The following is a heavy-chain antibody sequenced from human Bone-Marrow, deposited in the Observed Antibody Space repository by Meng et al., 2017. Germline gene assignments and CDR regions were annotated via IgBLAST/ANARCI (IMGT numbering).Heavy chain of an antibody. CDR3: ARFKRGYSGYDWPSGYFDY. V-gene: IGHV4-38-2*02. J-gene: IGHJ4*02. D-gene: IGHD5-12*01. Sequence: LSCTVSGYSISSGYYWGWIRQPPGKGLEWIGSIYHSGSTYYNPSLKSRVTISVDTSKNQFSLKLSSVTAADTAVYYCARFKRGYSGYDWPSGYFDYWGQGTLVTVSS. CDR1: GYSISSGYY. CDR2: IYHSGST.